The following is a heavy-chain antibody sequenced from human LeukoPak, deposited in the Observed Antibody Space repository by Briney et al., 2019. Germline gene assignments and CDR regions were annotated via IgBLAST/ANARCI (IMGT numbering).Heavy chain of an antibody. J-gene: IGHJ3*02. V-gene: IGHV1-18*01. CDR2: ISAYNGNT. CDR1: GYTFTSYG. D-gene: IGHD5-24*01. CDR3: ARERRWLQFGYGARYAFDI. Sequence: ASVKVSCKSSGYTFTSYGISWVRQAPGQGLEWMGRISAYNGNTNYAQKLQGRVTMTTDTSTRTAYMELRSLRSDDTAVYYCARERRWLQFGYGARYAFDIWGQGTMVTVSS.